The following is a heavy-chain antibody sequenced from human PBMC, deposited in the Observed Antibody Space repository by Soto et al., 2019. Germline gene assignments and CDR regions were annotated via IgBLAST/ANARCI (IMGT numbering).Heavy chain of an antibody. V-gene: IGHV1-18*01. CDR2: ISAYNGNT. CDR1: GYTFTSYG. Sequence: QVQLVQSGAEVKKPGASVKVSCKASGYTFTSYGISWVRQAPGQGLEWMGWISAYNGNTNYAQKLQGRVTMTTDTPTSPAYMELRSLRSDDTAVYYCARVTPYYGSGIDLDYWGQGTLVTVSS. D-gene: IGHD3-10*01. J-gene: IGHJ4*02. CDR3: ARVTPYYGSGIDLDY.